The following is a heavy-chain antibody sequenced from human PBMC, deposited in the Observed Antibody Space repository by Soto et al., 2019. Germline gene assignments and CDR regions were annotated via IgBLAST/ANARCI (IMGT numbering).Heavy chain of an antibody. V-gene: IGHV1-8*01. Sequence: QVQLVQSGAEVKKPGASVKVSCKASGYTFTSYDINWVRQATGQGLEWMGWMNPNSGNTGYAQKFQGRVTMTRNTSISTAYMELSSLRSEDTAVYCCARAVWYRGPGGYYYYGMDVWGQGTTVTVSS. D-gene: IGHD6-13*01. J-gene: IGHJ6*02. CDR3: ARAVWYRGPGGYYYYGMDV. CDR2: MNPNSGNT. CDR1: GYTFTSYD.